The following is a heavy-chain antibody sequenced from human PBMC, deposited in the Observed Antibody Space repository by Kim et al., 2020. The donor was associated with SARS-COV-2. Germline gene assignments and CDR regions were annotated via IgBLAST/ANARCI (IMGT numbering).Heavy chain of an antibody. CDR1: GGSFSGYY. V-gene: IGHV4-34*01. Sequence: SETLSLTCAVYGGSFSGYYWSWIRQPPGKGLEWIGEINHSGSTNYNPSLKSRVTISVDTSKNQFSLKLSSVTAADTAVYYCARGDSYGYMRSYWFDPWGQGTLVTVSS. J-gene: IGHJ5*02. D-gene: IGHD5-18*01. CDR3: ARGDSYGYMRSYWFDP. CDR2: INHSGST.